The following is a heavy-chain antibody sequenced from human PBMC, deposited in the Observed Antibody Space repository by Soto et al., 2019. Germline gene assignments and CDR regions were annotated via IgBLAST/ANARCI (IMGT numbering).Heavy chain of an antibody. V-gene: IGHV3-64*01. CDR2: ISSNGGST. CDR1: GFTFSSYA. J-gene: IGHJ6*02. CDR3: ARDTGDPQVYYYYYGMDV. Sequence: EVQLVESGGGLVQPGGSLRLSCAASGFTFSSYAMHWVRQAPGKGLEYVSAISSNGGSTYYANSVKGRFTISRDNSKNTLYLQMGSLRAEDMAVYYCARDTGDPQVYYYYYGMDVWGQGTTVTVSS. D-gene: IGHD7-27*01.